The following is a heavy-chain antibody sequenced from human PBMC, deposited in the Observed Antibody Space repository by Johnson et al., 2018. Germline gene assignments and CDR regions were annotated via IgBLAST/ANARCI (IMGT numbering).Heavy chain of an antibody. Sequence: QVQLVQSGPGLVKXSETXSLXCTISGGSFSTYYWSWIRQPPGKGLEWVAYIHYTGSTNYNPSLKSRVTMSVDTSENQFSRKLTSVTAADTAVYYCAGEWSAFDFWGQGTMVIVSS. D-gene: IGHD1-26*01. V-gene: IGHV4-59*01. CDR3: AGEWSAFDF. CDR1: GGSFSTYY. J-gene: IGHJ3*01. CDR2: IHYTGST.